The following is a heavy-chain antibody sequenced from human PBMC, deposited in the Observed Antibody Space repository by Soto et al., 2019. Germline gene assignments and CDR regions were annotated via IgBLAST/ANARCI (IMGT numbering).Heavy chain of an antibody. Sequence: QVQLVESGGGLVKPGGSLRLSCAASGFTFSDYYMSWIRQAPGKGLEWVSYISSSSSYTNYADSVKGRFTISRDNAKNSLYLQMNSLRAEDTAVYYCARDLAARQFYYGMDVWGQRTTVTVSS. J-gene: IGHJ6*02. V-gene: IGHV3-11*06. D-gene: IGHD6-6*01. CDR3: ARDLAARQFYYGMDV. CDR1: GFTFSDYY. CDR2: ISSSSSYT.